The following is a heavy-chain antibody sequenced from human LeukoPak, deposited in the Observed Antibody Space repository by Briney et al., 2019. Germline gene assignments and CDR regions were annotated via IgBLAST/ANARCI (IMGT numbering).Heavy chain of an antibody. CDR1: GFTFSSYA. V-gene: IGHV3-23*01. D-gene: IGHD3-22*01. CDR3: AKDYDSSGYPFDY. J-gene: IGHJ4*02. CDR2: ISGSGGST. Sequence: GGSLRLSCAASGFTFSSYAMSWVRQAPGKGLEWVSAISGSGGSTYYADSVKGRFTISRDNSKNTLCLQMNSLRAEDTAVYYCAKDYDSSGYPFDYWGQGTLVTVSS.